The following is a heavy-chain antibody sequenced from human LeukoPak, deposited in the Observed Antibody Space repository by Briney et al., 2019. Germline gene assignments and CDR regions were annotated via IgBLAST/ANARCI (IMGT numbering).Heavy chain of an antibody. CDR3: AREKASSWYAPYYYYGMDV. D-gene: IGHD6-13*01. CDR1: GGSISSSNW. J-gene: IGHJ6*02. Sequence: PSGTLSLTCAVSGGSISSSNWWSWVRQPPGKGLEWIGEIYHSGSTNYNPSLKSRVTISVDKSKNQFSLKLSSVTAADTAVYYCAREKASSWYAPYYYYGMDVWGQGTTVTVSS. CDR2: IYHSGST. V-gene: IGHV4-4*02.